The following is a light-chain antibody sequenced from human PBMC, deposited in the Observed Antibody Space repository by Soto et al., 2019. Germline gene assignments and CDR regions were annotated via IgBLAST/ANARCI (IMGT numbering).Light chain of an antibody. Sequence: EILFTQSPGTLSLSPGERATLSCRASQSVSSSYLAWYQQKPGQAPRLLIYGASSRATGIPDRFSGSGSGTDFTLTISRLEPENFAVYYCQQYGSSPFGGGTRLEI. CDR3: QQYGSSP. J-gene: IGKJ5*01. CDR1: QSVSSSY. V-gene: IGKV3-20*01. CDR2: GAS.